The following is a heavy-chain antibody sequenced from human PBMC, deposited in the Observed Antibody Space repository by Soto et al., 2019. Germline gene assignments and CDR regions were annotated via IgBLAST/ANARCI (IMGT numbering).Heavy chain of an antibody. V-gene: IGHV3-48*01. CDR3: ARAEDSSGYFYLFDY. D-gene: IGHD3-22*01. CDR2: ISSSGSTI. CDR1: GFTFSKYN. J-gene: IGHJ4*02. Sequence: PGGSLRLSCAASGFTFSKYNMNWVRQAPGKGLEWVSYISSSGSTIYYTDSVKGRFTISRDNAENSLYLQMNSLRAEDTAVYYCARAEDSSGYFYLFDYWGQGTLVTVSS.